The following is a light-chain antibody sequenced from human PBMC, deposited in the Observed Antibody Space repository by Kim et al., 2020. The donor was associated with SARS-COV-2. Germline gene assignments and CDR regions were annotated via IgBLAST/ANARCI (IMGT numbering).Light chain of an antibody. J-gene: IGKJ2*01. CDR1: QSISSW. Sequence: DIQMTQSPSTLSASVGDRVTITCRASQSISSWLAWYQQKPGKAPKLLIYKASSLESGVPSRFSGSGSGTEFTLTISSLQPDDFATYYCQQYNSYPSTFGQGTKL. CDR3: QQYNSYPST. V-gene: IGKV1-5*03. CDR2: KAS.